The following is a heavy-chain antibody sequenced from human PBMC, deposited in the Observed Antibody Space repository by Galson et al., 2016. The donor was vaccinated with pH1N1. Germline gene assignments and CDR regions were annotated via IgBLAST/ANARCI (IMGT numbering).Heavy chain of an antibody. CDR2: ISTGRRVV. Sequence: SLRLSCAASGFIFSDYSFIWVRQAPGKGLEWLSYISTGRRVVQYADSVKGRLTISRDNAQRSVYLQINSLRLEDTAVYHCARLAYGDFFDSWGRGTLVAVSS. V-gene: IGHV3-48*04. CDR1: GFIFSDYS. CDR3: ARLAYGDFFDS. D-gene: IGHD4-17*01. J-gene: IGHJ4*02.